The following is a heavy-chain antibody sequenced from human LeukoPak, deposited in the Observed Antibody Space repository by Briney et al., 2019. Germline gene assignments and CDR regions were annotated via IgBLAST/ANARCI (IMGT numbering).Heavy chain of an antibody. CDR3: ARHETTMVRGGLYYYYGMDV. CDR1: GYSFTSYW. CDR2: IYPGESDT. Sequence: GESLKISCKGSGYSFTSYWIGWVRQMPGKGLEWMGIIYPGESDTRYSPSFQGQITISADKSISTAYLQWSSLKASDTAMYYCARHETTMVRGGLYYYYGMDVWGQGTTVTVSS. D-gene: IGHD3-10*01. V-gene: IGHV5-51*01. J-gene: IGHJ6*02.